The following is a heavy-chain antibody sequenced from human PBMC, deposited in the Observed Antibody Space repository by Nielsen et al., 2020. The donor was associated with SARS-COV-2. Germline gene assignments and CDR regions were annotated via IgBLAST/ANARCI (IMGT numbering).Heavy chain of an antibody. V-gene: IGHV4-39*01. Sequence: SETLSLTCTVSGGSISSSSYYWGWIRQPPGKGLEWIGSIYYSGSTYYNPSLKSRVTISVDTSKNQFSLKLSSVTAADTAVYYCASHSDIVLMVYAPFDYWGQGTPVTVSS. J-gene: IGHJ4*02. D-gene: IGHD2-8*01. CDR2: IYYSGST. CDR3: ASHSDIVLMVYAPFDY. CDR1: GGSISSSSYY.